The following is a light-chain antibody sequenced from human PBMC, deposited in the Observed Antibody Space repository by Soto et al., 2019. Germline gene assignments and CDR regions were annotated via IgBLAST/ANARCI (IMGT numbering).Light chain of an antibody. CDR2: EDN. V-gene: IGLV6-57*04. J-gene: IGLJ3*02. CDR3: QSFDSTSVV. CDR1: GGSIANHY. Sequence: NFMLTQPHSVSESPGKTVTISCTRSGGSIANHYVQWYQQRPGSAPTTLIYEDNQRPSGVPDRFSGSIDSSSNSASLTLSGQKTEDEADYYCQSFDSTSVVFGGGTKLTVL.